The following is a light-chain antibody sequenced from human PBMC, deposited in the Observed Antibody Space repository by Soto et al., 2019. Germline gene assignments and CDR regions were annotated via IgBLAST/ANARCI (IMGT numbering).Light chain of an antibody. J-gene: IGKJ2*01. CDR2: DAS. Sequence: DIQMTQSTSTLSASVGDRVTITCRASQSISSWLAWYQQKPGKAPKLLIYDASSLESGVPSRFSGSGSGTEFTLTLSSLQPDDFATYYCQQYNSYSYTFGQGTKLEIK. CDR1: QSISSW. CDR3: QQYNSYSYT. V-gene: IGKV1-5*01.